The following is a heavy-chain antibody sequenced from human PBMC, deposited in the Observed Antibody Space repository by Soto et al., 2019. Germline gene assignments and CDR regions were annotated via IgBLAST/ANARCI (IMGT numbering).Heavy chain of an antibody. Sequence: QITLKESGPTLVKPTQTLTLTCTFSGFSLRTSGVGVGWIRQPPGKALEWLALIYWDDDKRYSPSLTTRLTXTXDXXKNQVVLIMTNMGPVDTATDYCAHSHQLVRSAFDIWGQGTTVTVSS. D-gene: IGHD6-6*01. CDR1: GFSLRTSGVG. J-gene: IGHJ3*02. CDR2: IYWDDDK. V-gene: IGHV2-5*02. CDR3: AHSHQLVRSAFDI.